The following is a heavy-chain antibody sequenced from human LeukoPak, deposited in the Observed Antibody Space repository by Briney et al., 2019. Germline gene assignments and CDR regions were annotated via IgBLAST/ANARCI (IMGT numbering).Heavy chain of an antibody. D-gene: IGHD5-18*01. V-gene: IGHV3-15*01. Sequence: GVALRLSRVASVFTLSNAWIRGVRQAPRKGREGVGRIKSKTDGGTTDYAAPVKGRFTISKNDSTHTLYLQIDSLKAEDTAVYYCTTNLPDKAMSHHWGQGTLVTVSS. CDR3: TTNLPDKAMSHH. CDR1: VFTLSNAW. CDR2: IKSKTDGGTT. J-gene: IGHJ5*02.